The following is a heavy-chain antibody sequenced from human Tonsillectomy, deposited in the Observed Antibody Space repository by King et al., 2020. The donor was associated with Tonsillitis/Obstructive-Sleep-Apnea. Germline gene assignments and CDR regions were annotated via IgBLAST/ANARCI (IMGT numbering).Heavy chain of an antibody. J-gene: IGHJ6*02. CDR1: GYSFTSYW. CDR3: ARHLTYDSSGYYSDYYYGMDD. CDR2: IDPSDSYT. D-gene: IGHD3-22*01. Sequence: QLVQSGAEVKKPGASLRISCKGSGYSFTSYWINWVRQMPGKGLEWMGTIDPSDSYTNYSPSFQGHVTISADKSISTAHLQWSSLKASDTAMYYCARHLTYDSSGYYSDYYYGMDDWGQGTTVTVSS. V-gene: IGHV5-10-1*03.